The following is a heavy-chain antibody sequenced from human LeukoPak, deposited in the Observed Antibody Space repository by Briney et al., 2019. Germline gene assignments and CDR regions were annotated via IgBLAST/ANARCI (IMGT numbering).Heavy chain of an antibody. CDR2: ISSSSSYI. J-gene: IGHJ6*04. D-gene: IGHD3-10*02. Sequence: PGGSLRLSCAASGFTFSSYSMNWVRQAPGKGLEWVSSISSSSSYIYYADSVKGRFTISRDNSRDTLSVQINSLRAEDTAVYYCAELGITMIGGVWGKGTTVTISS. V-gene: IGHV3-21*01. CDR3: AELGITMIGGV. CDR1: GFTFSSYS.